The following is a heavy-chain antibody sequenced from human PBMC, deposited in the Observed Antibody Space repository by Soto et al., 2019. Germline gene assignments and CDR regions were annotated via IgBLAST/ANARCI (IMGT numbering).Heavy chain of an antibody. Sequence: QVQLVQSGAEVKKPGSSVKVSCKASGGTFSSYTISWVRQAPGQGLEWMGRIIPILGIANYAQKFQGRVTITADKSTSTAYMELSSLRSEDTAVYYCARVRGVVPAAMGTYFDYWGQGTLVTVSS. CDR2: IIPILGIA. CDR3: ARVRGVVPAAMGTYFDY. D-gene: IGHD2-2*01. V-gene: IGHV1-69*02. CDR1: GGTFSSYT. J-gene: IGHJ4*02.